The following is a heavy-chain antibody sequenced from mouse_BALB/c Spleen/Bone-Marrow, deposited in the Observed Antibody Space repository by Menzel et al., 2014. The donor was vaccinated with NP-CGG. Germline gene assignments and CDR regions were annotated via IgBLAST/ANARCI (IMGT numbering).Heavy chain of an antibody. Sequence: LVKTGASVKISCKASDYSFTDYYMHWVKQTHGKSLEWIGYISCYNGATSYNQKFKGKATFTVDTSSSTAYMQFSSLTSEDSAVYYCARSEGTYYYGSSYALDYWGQGTSVTVSS. CDR3: ARSEGTYYYGSSYALDY. V-gene: IGHV1S34*01. CDR2: ISCYNGAT. J-gene: IGHJ4*01. CDR1: DYSFTDYY. D-gene: IGHD1-1*01.